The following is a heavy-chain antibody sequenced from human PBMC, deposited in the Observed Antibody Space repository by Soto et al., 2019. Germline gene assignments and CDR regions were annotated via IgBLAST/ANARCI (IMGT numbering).Heavy chain of an antibody. CDR1: GYTFTSYA. CDR3: ARDWAVILTGYYSSYGMDV. J-gene: IGHJ6*02. CDR2: ISAYNGNT. Sequence: GASVKVSCKASGYTFTSYAISWVRQAPGQGLEWMGWISAYNGNTNYAQKLQGRVTMTTDTSTSTAYMELRSLRSDDTAVYYCARDWAVILTGYYSSYGMDVWGQGTTVNVSS. D-gene: IGHD3-9*01. V-gene: IGHV1-18*01.